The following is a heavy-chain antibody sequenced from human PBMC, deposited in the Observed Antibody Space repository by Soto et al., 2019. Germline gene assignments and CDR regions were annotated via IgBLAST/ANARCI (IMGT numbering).Heavy chain of an antibody. V-gene: IGHV1-69*13. D-gene: IGHD3-22*01. CDR2: IIPIFGTA. CDR1: GGTFSSYA. Sequence: SVKVSCKASGGTFSSYAISWVRQAPGQGLEWMGGIIPIFGTANYAQKFQGRVTITADESTSTAYMELSSLRSEDTAVYYCARGTFRGGYYYYFDYWGRGTLVTVSS. CDR3: ARGTFRGGYYYYFDY. J-gene: IGHJ4*02.